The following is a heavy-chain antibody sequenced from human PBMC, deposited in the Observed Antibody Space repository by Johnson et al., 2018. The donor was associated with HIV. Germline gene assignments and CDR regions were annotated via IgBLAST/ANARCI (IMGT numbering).Heavy chain of an antibody. CDR2: ISYDGSNK. J-gene: IGHJ3*02. D-gene: IGHD5-18*01. Sequence: RSLRLSCAASGFTFSSYAMHWVRQAPGKGLEWVAVISYDGSNKYYADSVKGRFTISRDNSKNTLYLQMNSLRAEDTAVYYCAKDLRGYSYGLGAFDIWGQGTMVTVSS. V-gene: IGHV3-30-3*01. CDR3: AKDLRGYSYGLGAFDI. CDR1: GFTFSSYA.